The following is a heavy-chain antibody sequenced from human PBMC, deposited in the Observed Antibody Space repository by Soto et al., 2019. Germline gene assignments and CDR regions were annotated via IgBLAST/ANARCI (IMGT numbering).Heavy chain of an antibody. CDR3: ARGDCSSTSCYFDY. V-gene: IGHV3-48*03. Sequence: GGSLXLSCAASGFTFSSYEMNWVRQAPGKGLEWVSYIXXSGSTIYYAESVKGRFTISRENAKNSLYLQINSLSAEDTAVYYCARGDCSSTSCYFDYWGQGTLVTVSS. D-gene: IGHD2-2*01. CDR1: GFTFSSYE. CDR2: IXXSGSTI. J-gene: IGHJ4*02.